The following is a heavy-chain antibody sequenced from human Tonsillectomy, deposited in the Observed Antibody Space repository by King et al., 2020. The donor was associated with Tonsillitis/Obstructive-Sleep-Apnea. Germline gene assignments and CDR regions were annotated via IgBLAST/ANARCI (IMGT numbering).Heavy chain of an antibody. J-gene: IGHJ4*02. Sequence: VQLVESGGGVVQPGRSLRLSCADSGFTFSKHAMHWVRQAPGRGLEWVAAISYDGRAQHYGESVKGRFTISRDNSKNTLYLQMNSLRAEDTAVYYCAREGGTWDLLIRLDYWGQGTLVTVSS. CDR3: AREGGTWDLLIRLDY. CDR1: GFTFSKHA. D-gene: IGHD2-15*01. CDR2: ISYDGRAQ. V-gene: IGHV3-30*04.